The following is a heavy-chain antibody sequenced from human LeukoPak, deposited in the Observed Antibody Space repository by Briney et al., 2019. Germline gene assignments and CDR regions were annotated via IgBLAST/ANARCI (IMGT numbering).Heavy chain of an antibody. J-gene: IGHJ3*02. V-gene: IGHV5-51*01. CDR1: GYSFTSYW. Sequence: ESLKISCKGSGYSFTSYWIGWVRQMPGKGLEWMGIIYPGDSDTRYSPSFQGQVTISADKSISTAYLQWSSLKASDTAMYYCARPKYDSSGHDAFDIWGQGTMVTVSS. CDR2: IYPGDSDT. CDR3: ARPKYDSSGHDAFDI. D-gene: IGHD3-22*01.